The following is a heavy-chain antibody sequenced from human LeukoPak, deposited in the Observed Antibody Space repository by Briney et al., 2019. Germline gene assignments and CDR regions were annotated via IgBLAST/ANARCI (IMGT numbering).Heavy chain of an antibody. CDR3: AREPPMGRSYHGMDV. D-gene: IGHD3-10*01. V-gene: IGHV3-66*01. CDR2: IYSGGSI. CDR1: GFTVSNYY. Sequence: SGGSLRLSCAASGFTVSNYYMHWVRQAPGKGLEWVSVIYSGGSIYYSNSVKGRVINSRDNSKNTLDLQLNSLRAEDTAVYYCAREPPMGRSYHGMDVWGQGTTVTASS. J-gene: IGHJ6*02.